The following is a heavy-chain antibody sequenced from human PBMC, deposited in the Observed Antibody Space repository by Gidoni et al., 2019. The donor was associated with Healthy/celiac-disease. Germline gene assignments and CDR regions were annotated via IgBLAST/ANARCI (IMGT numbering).Heavy chain of an antibody. Sequence: EVQLVQSGAEVKKPGESLRISCKGSGYSFTSYWISWVRQMPGKGLEWMGRIDPSDSYTNYSPSFQGHVTISADKSISTAYLQWSSLKASDTARYYCARASYCTNGVCYDDYWGQGTLVTVSS. D-gene: IGHD2-8*01. V-gene: IGHV5-10-1*03. CDR2: IDPSDSYT. J-gene: IGHJ4*02. CDR1: GYSFTSYW. CDR3: ARASYCTNGVCYDDY.